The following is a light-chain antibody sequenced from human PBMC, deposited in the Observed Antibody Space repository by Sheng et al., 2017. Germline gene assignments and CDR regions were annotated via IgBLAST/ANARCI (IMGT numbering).Light chain of an antibody. CDR1: YFNIGRYP. J-gene: IGLJ3*02. V-gene: IGLV1-47*02. CDR3: AAWDDSLSGL. CDR2: DNN. Sequence: QSVPTQPPSVSGTPGQRVTVSCSGSYFNIGRYPVNWYQHLPGTAPQLLIHDNNQRPAGIPDRFSGSKSGTSASLAISGLRSEDEADYYCAAWDDSLSGLFGGGTKLTVL.